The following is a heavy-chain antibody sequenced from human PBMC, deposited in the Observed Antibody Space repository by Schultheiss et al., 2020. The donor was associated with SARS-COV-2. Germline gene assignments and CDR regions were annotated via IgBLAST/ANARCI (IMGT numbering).Heavy chain of an antibody. CDR3: AKGGYYDSSGYIKSDY. V-gene: IGHV3-23*01. Sequence: ETLSLTCAVSGGSISSSNWWSWVRQPPGKGLEWVSAISGSGGSTYYADSVKGRFTISRDNSKNTLYLQMNSLRAEDTAVYYCAKGGYYDSSGYIKSDYWGQGTLVTVSS. D-gene: IGHD3-22*01. CDR2: ISGSGGST. J-gene: IGHJ4*02. CDR1: GGSISSSN.